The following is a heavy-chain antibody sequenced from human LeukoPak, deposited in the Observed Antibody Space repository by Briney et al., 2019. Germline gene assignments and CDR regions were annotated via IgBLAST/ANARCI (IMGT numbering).Heavy chain of an antibody. CDR2: ISYDGSNK. Sequence: PGGSLRLSCAASGFTFSSYAMHWVRQAPGKGLEWVAVISYDGSNKYYADSVKGRFTISRDNSKNTLYLQMNSLRAEDTAVYYCAKALTLDYYGSGTLLGDWGQGTLVTISS. CDR1: GFTFSSYA. V-gene: IGHV3-30-3*01. J-gene: IGHJ4*02. D-gene: IGHD3-10*01. CDR3: AKALTLDYYGSGTLLGD.